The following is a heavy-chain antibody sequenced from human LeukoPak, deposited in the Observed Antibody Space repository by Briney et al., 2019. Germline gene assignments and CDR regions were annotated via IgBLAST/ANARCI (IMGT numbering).Heavy chain of an antibody. D-gene: IGHD3-10*01. CDR1: GGSISSSSYY. CDR3: ARAGLLWFGADY. CDR2: IYYSGST. J-gene: IGHJ4*02. V-gene: IGHV4-39*01. Sequence: TSETLSLTCTVSGGSISSSSYYWGWIRQPPGKGLEWIGSIYYSGSTYYNPSLKSRVTISVDTSKNQFSLKLSSVTAADTAVYYCARAGLLWFGADYWGQGTLVTVSS.